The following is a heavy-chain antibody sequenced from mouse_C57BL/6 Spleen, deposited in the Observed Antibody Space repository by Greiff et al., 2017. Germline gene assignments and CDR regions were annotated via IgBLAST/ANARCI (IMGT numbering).Heavy chain of an antibody. Sequence: VHVKQSGPELVKPGASVKISCKASGYSFTGYYMNWVKQSPEKSLELIGEINTSTGGTTYNQKFKAKATLTVDKSSSTAYMQLKSLTSEDSAVYYCARKEIYGYSPWFAYWGQETLVTVSA. CDR3: ARKEIYGYSPWFAY. CDR2: INTSTGGT. J-gene: IGHJ3*01. D-gene: IGHD2-2*01. V-gene: IGHV1-42*01. CDR1: GYSFTGYY.